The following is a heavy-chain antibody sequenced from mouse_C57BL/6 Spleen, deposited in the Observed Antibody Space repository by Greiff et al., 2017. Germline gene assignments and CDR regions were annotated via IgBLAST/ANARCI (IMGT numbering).Heavy chain of an antibody. D-gene: IGHD4-1*01. CDR3: AREDWDGAWFAY. CDR2: IYPGDGDT. CDR1: GYAFSSYW. V-gene: IGHV1-80*01. J-gene: IGHJ3*01. Sequence: VQLQPSGAELVKPGASVKISCKASGYAFSSYWMNWVKQRPGKGLEWIGQIYPGDGDTNYNGKFKGKATLTADKSSSTAYMQLSSLTSEDSAVYFCAREDWDGAWFAYWGQGTLVTVSA.